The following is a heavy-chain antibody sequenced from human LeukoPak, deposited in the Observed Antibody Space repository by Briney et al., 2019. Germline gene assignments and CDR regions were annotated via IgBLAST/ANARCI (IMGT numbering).Heavy chain of an antibody. CDR1: GFTFSSYA. J-gene: IGHJ5*02. Sequence: GGSLRLSCAASGFTFSSYAMSWVRQAPGKGLEWVSAISGSGGSTYYADSVKGRFTISRDNSKNTLYLQMGSLRAEDTAVYYCAKYVGIIPGFDPWGQGTLVTVSS. CDR3: AKYVGIIPGFDP. CDR2: ISGSGGST. D-gene: IGHD7-27*01. V-gene: IGHV3-23*01.